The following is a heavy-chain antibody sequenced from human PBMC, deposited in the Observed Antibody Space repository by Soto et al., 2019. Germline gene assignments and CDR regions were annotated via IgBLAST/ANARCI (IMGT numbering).Heavy chain of an antibody. CDR2: IVVDSGNT. CDR1: GFTFADSA. J-gene: IGHJ4*02. V-gene: IGHV1-58*01. D-gene: IGHD1-26*01. Sequence: VASVKVSCKASGFTFADSAVQWVRQARGQRLEWIGRIVVDSGNTKYAQRFTERVTISWDMSTITAFMELRSLRSEDTAVYYCATANNTSPFDFWGLGTLVTVSS. CDR3: ATANNTSPFDF.